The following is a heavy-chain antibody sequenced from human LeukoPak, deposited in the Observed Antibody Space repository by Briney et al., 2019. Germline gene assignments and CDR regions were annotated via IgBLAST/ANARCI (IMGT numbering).Heavy chain of an antibody. Sequence: GSLRLSCAASGFTFSSYGMSWVRQAPGKGLEWVSAISGSGGSTYYADSVKGRFTISRDNAKNSLYLQMNSLRAEDTAVYYCARDEEGSYYYYMDVWGKGTTVTVSS. J-gene: IGHJ6*03. CDR2: ISGSGGST. V-gene: IGHV3-23*01. CDR3: ARDEEGSYYYYMDV. CDR1: GFTFSSYG.